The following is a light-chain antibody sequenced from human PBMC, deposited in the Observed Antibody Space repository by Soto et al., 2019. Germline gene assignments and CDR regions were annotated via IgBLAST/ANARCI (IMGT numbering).Light chain of an antibody. J-gene: IGKJ5*01. CDR1: QSVTSSD. V-gene: IGKV3-20*01. CDR2: GIS. CDR3: NPYGSSPIP. Sequence: PGESATLSCRARQSVTSSDLAWYQRKPSQAPKHLIYGISNRATGIPNKFSATGSGTDLTLTISRIEPDDYAGYYSNPYGSSPIPFGQETRLEIK.